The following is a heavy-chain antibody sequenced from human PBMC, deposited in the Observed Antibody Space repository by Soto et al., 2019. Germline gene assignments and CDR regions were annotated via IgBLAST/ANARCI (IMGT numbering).Heavy chain of an antibody. CDR1: GFTFSSYS. V-gene: IGHV3-30-3*01. D-gene: IGHD2-15*01. J-gene: IGHJ3*02. CDR2: ISYDGSNK. Sequence: QVQLVESGGGVVQPGRSLRLSCAASGFTFSSYSMHWVRQAPGKGLEWVAVISYDGSNKHYADSVKGRFTISRDNSKNTLYLKMNSLRAEYTAVYYCAREYGIGGATFDIWGQGKMVTLSS. CDR3: AREYGIGGATFDI.